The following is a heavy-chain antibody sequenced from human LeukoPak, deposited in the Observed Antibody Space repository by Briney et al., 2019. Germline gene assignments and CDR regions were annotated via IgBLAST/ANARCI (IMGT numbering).Heavy chain of an antibody. D-gene: IGHD6-13*01. CDR2: ISSSGSTI. CDR1: GFTFSDYY. J-gene: IGHJ5*02. CDR3: ARDGFFGQQLANWFDP. V-gene: IGHV3-11*01. Sequence: GGSLRLSCAASGFTFSDYYMSWIRQAPGKGLEWVSYISSSGSTIYYADSVKGRFTISRDNAKNSLYLQMNSLRAEDTAVYYCARDGFFGQQLANWFDPWGQGTLVTVSS.